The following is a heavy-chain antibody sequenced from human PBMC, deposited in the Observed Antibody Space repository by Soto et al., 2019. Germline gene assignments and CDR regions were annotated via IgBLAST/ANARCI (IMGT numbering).Heavy chain of an antibody. CDR1: GGTISGYY. CDR3: ARRQRFSDWLDP. CDR2: IYSSGNT. J-gene: IGHJ5*02. D-gene: IGHD3-3*01. V-gene: IGHV4-4*07. Sequence: SETLSLTCSVSGGTISGYYWTWIRQPAGKGLEWIGRIYSSGNTKYNPSLQSRVTMSLDTSNNQFSLRLTSVTAADTAVYYCARRQRFSDWLDPWGQGTLVTVYS.